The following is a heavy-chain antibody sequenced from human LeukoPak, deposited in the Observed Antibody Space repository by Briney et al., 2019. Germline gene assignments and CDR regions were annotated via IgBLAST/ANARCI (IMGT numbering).Heavy chain of an antibody. D-gene: IGHD3-10*01. CDR2: INGDGSRT. CDR1: GFTFSNHW. Sequence: GGSLRLSCGASGFTFSNHWMHWVRQVQGKWLVWVSRINGDGSRTSYADSVKGRFTISRDNAKNSLYLQMNSLRAEDMALYYCAKDRGQAGDQSLFDYWGQGTLVTVSS. J-gene: IGHJ4*02. CDR3: AKDRGQAGDQSLFDY. V-gene: IGHV3-74*01.